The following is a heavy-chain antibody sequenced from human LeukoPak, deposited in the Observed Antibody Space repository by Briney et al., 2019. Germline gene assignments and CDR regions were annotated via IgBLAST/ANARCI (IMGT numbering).Heavy chain of an antibody. CDR3: ARAEATGRVDY. J-gene: IGHJ4*02. D-gene: IGHD6-13*01. CDR1: GSTFNNFW. Sequence: GGSLRLSCAASGSTFNNFWMSWVRQAPGKGLEWVANINQDGSAEYYVDSVKGRFTISRDNAKNSLYLQMNSLRAEDTAVYYCARAEATGRVDYWGQGTLVTVSS. V-gene: IGHV3-7*01. CDR2: INQDGSAE.